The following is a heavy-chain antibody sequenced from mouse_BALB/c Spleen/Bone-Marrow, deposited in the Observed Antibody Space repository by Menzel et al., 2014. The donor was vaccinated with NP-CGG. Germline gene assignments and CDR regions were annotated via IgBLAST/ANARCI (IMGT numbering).Heavy chain of an antibody. CDR2: IHPYNDDS. J-gene: IGHJ1*01. Sequence: VQLKESGPALVKPGASVKMSCKASGYTFSSYIMHWVRQKPGQGLEWIGYIHPYNDDSKFNEKFEGKATLTSDKSSNTAYMELSSLTSEGSAVYYCARWGRYDWYFDVWGAATTVNVST. CDR3: ARWGRYDWYFDV. V-gene: IGHV1-14*01. CDR1: GYTFSSYI. D-gene: IGHD2-14*01.